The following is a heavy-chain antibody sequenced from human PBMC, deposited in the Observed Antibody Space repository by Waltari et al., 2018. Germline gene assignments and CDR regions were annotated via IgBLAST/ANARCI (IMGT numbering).Heavy chain of an antibody. V-gene: IGHV4-4*07. CDR3: ARDLSGSAEVSSFDL. Sequence: QVQLPESGPGLVKPSETLSLTCTVSGGSISSYSWRWIRQPAGKGLEWIGRIYTSGSTNYNPSRKSRVTMSVDTSKNQFSLKLSSVTAADTAVYYCARDLSGSAEVSSFDLWGRGTLVTVSS. D-gene: IGHD1-26*01. CDR1: GGSISSYS. CDR2: IYTSGST. J-gene: IGHJ2*01.